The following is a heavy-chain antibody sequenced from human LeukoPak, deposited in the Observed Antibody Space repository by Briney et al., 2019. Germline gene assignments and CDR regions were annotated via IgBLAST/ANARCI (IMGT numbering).Heavy chain of an antibody. Sequence: ASVTVSFKASGYTFTGYYMHGVRQAPGQGLEWMGRINPNRGGTNYAQKFQGTVTMTRDTSISTAYMELSRLRSDDTAVYYCARTEDFDAFDIWGQGTMVTVSS. D-gene: IGHD2-15*01. V-gene: IGHV1-2*06. CDR3: ARTEDFDAFDI. CDR2: INPNRGGT. CDR1: GYTFTGYY. J-gene: IGHJ3*02.